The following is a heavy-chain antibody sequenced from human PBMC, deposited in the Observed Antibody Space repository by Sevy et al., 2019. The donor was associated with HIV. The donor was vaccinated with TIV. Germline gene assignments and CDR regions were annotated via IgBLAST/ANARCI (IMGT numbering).Heavy chain of an antibody. CDR2: ISGSGTRT. V-gene: IGHV3-23*01. CDR3: AKGGGGHYDPDEIAYYFYYYNMDV. Sequence: GGSLRLSCAVSGFSFDSYGMTWVRQAPGKGLEWVSAISGSGTRTYYADSVKGRFIISRDNSKNTLDLQVNSLRAEDTAIYYCAKGGGGHYDPDEIAYYFYYYNMDVWGKGTTVTVSS. J-gene: IGHJ6*03. D-gene: IGHD3-22*01. CDR1: GFSFDSYG.